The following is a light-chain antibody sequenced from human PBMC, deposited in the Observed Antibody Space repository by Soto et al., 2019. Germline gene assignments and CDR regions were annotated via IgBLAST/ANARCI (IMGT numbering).Light chain of an antibody. CDR1: ETVATN. J-gene: IGKJ1*01. V-gene: IGKV3-15*01. CDR3: QQYYEWPPMT. Sequence: VMTQSPATLSVSPGERATLSCWASETVATNLAWYQQKPGQAPRLLISGASTRADGISDRFRGSGSGTEFTLTISSLRSEDSAIYYCQQYYEWPPMTFGQGTKVEI. CDR2: GAS.